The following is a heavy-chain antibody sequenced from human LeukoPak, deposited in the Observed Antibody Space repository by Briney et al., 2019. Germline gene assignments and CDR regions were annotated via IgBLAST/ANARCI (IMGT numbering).Heavy chain of an antibody. Sequence: GGSLRLSCAASGFTFSNYNMNWVRQAPGKGLEWVSSISSSTSYKNYADSVKGRFTISRDNAKNSLYLQVNSLRAEDTAVYYCARASGSYSNFDYWGQGTLVTVSS. CDR3: ARASGSYSNFDY. CDR1: GFTFSNYN. CDR2: ISSSTSYK. J-gene: IGHJ4*02. V-gene: IGHV3-21*01. D-gene: IGHD1-26*01.